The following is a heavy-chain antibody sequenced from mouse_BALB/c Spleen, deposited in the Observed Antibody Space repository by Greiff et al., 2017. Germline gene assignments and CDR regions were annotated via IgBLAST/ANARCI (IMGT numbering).Heavy chain of an antibody. Sequence: QVQLKESGPGLVAPSQSLSITCTVSGFSLTSYGVHWVRQPPGKGLEWLGVIWAGGSTNYNSALMSRLSISKDNSKSQVFLKMNSLQTDDTAMYYCARTYYDYDGGAWFAYWGQGTLVTVSA. D-gene: IGHD2-4*01. CDR1: GFSLTSYG. CDR3: ARTYYDYDGGAWFAY. V-gene: IGHV2-9*02. CDR2: IWAGGST. J-gene: IGHJ3*01.